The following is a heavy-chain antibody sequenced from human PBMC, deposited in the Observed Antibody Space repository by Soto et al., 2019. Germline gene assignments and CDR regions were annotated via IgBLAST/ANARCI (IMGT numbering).Heavy chain of an antibody. CDR2: ISGSGGST. D-gene: IGHD6-13*01. J-gene: IGHJ3*02. CDR1: GFTFSSYA. CDR3: AKIPHSSSWYLDAFDI. V-gene: IGHV3-23*01. Sequence: EVQLLESGGGLVQPGGSLSLSCAASGFTFSSYAMSWVRQAPGKGLEWVSAISGSGGSTYDADSVKGRFTISRDNSKNTLYLQMNSLRAEDTAVYYCAKIPHSSSWYLDAFDIWGQGTMVTVSS.